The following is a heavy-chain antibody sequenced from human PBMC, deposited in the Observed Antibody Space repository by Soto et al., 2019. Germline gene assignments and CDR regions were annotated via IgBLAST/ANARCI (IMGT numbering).Heavy chain of an antibody. CDR2: FTGVGDNT. J-gene: IGHJ4*02. V-gene: IGHV3-23*01. CDR1: GFTFSNFA. CDR3: AKVRVSRSSSFDS. D-gene: IGHD3-10*01. Sequence: GGSLRLSCAASGFTFSNFAMSWVRQAPGKGLEWVSGFTGVGDNTYYADSVKGRFTVSRDNSKNTLYLQMNSLRVDDTALYYCAKVRVSRSSSFDSWGLGTLVTVSS.